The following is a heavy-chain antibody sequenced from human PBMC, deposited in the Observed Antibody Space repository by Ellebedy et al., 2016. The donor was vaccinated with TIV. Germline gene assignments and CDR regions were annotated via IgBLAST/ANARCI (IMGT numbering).Heavy chain of an antibody. CDR2: IRSKAHDATP. D-gene: IGHD5-24*01. J-gene: IGHJ4*02. CDR3: SKNEDGYSFFLDS. Sequence: GESLKISCTSSGSTFADLSVSWFRQAPGKGLEWVGFIRSKAHDATPHYAAFVRGRFTISRDDSRSSAYLQMASLKTEDTAVYYCSKNEDGYSFFLDSWGQGTLVTVSS. CDR1: GSTFADLS. V-gene: IGHV3-49*03.